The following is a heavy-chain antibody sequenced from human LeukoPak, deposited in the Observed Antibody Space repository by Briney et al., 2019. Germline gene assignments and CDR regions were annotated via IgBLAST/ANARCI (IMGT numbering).Heavy chain of an antibody. D-gene: IGHD3-22*01. CDR1: GFTFSSYG. CDR3: ARARYYYDSSGYRTHDAFDI. CDR2: ISNDGSNK. Sequence: PGGSLRLSCAASGFTFSSYGMHWVRQAPGKGLEWVAVISNDGSNKYYADSVKGRFTISRDNSKNTLYLQMNSLRAEDTAVYYCARARYYYDSSGYRTHDAFDIWGQGTMVTVSS. V-gene: IGHV3-30-3*01. J-gene: IGHJ3*02.